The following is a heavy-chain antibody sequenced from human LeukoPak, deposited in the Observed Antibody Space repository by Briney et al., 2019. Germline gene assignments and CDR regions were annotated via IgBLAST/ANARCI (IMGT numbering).Heavy chain of an antibody. CDR1: GFTFSNFA. D-gene: IGHD2-21*02. Sequence: PGGSLRLSCAVSGFTFSNFAMSWVRQAPGKGLEWVSAISGSGVSAYYRDSVKGRLTISRDNSKNTLYLQMNSLRAEDTAVYYCAKDLVTSRYYYYYGMDVWGQGTTVTVSS. V-gene: IGHV3-23*01. CDR3: AKDLVTSRYYYYYGMDV. J-gene: IGHJ6*02. CDR2: ISGSGVSA.